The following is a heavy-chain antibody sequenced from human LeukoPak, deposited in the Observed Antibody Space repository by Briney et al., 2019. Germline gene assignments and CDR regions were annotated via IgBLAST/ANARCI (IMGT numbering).Heavy chain of an antibody. V-gene: IGHV3-11*04. D-gene: IGHD1-26*01. CDR3: AGKLWEPRDH. Sequence: GGSLRLSCAASGFTFSDYYMSWIRQAPGKGLEWVSYISDSSNTIYYAGSVKGRFTISRDNAKNSLYLQMNSLRAEDTAVYYCAGKLWEPRDHWGQGTLVTISS. CDR1: GFTFSDYY. J-gene: IGHJ4*02. CDR2: ISDSSNTI.